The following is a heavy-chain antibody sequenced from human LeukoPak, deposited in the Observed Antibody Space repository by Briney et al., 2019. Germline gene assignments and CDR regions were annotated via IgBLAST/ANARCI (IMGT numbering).Heavy chain of an antibody. J-gene: IGHJ4*02. CDR2: ISSSGSTI. D-gene: IGHD6-19*01. V-gene: IGHV3-48*03. Sequence: PGGSLRLSCAASGFTFSSYEMNWVRQAPGKGLEWVSYISSSGSTIYYADSVKGRFTISRDNAKNSLYLQMNSLRAEDTAVYYCARKPLAVASDYWGQGTLVTVSS. CDR1: GFTFSSYE. CDR3: ARKPLAVASDY.